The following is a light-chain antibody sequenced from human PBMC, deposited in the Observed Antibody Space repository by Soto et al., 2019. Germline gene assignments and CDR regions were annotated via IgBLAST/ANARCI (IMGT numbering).Light chain of an antibody. CDR1: SSNIGAGYD. CDR3: QSYDSSLSGYV. V-gene: IGLV1-40*01. Sequence: QPVLTQPPSVSGAPGQRVTISCTGSSSNIGAGYDVHWYQQLPGTAPKLLIYGNSNRPSGVPDRFSGSKSGTSASLAITGLQAEDDVDYYCQSYDSSLSGYVFGTGTKVTVL. CDR2: GNS. J-gene: IGLJ1*01.